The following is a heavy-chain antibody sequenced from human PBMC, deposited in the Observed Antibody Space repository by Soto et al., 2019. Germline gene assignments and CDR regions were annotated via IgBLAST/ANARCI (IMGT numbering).Heavy chain of an antibody. D-gene: IGHD1-26*01. CDR1: GFTFRSYG. J-gene: IGHJ3*02. Sequence: QVQLVESGGGVVQPGRSLRLSCAASGFTFRSYGMHWVRQAPAKGLEWVAVISYDGSNKYYEDSVKGRFTISRDNSKNTLYLQMNSLIAEDTGVYYCAKGGVGSTSNAFDIWGQGTMVTVSS. CDR2: ISYDGSNK. CDR3: AKGGVGSTSNAFDI. V-gene: IGHV3-30*18.